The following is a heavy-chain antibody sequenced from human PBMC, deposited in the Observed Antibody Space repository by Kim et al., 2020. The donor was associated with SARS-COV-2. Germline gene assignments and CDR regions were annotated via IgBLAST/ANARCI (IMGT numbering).Heavy chain of an antibody. CDR2: INHSGST. CDR3: ARGRTSYYAFWSGYYSAGFFDY. J-gene: IGHJ4*02. V-gene: IGHV4-34*01. CDR1: GGSFSGYY. Sequence: SETLSLTCAVYGGSFSGYYWSWIRQPPGKGLEWIGEINHSGSTNYNPSLKSRVTISVDTSKNQFSLKLSSVTAADTAVYYCARGRTSYYAFWSGYYSAGFFDYWGQGTLVTVSS. D-gene: IGHD3-3*01.